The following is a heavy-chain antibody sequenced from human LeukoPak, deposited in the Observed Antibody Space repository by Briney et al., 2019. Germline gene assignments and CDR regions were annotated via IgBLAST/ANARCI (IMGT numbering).Heavy chain of an antibody. D-gene: IGHD3-10*01. J-gene: IGHJ4*02. CDR1: GGSISSYY. Sequence: KASETLSLTCTVSGGSISSYYWSWIRQPAGKGLEWIGNIYNSGSTNYNPSLKSRVTISVDTSKNQFSLKLSSVTAADTAVYYCARTKIYYYGSGSYRFDYWGQGTLVTVSS. CDR3: ARTKIYYYGSGSYRFDY. V-gene: IGHV4-4*07. CDR2: IYNSGST.